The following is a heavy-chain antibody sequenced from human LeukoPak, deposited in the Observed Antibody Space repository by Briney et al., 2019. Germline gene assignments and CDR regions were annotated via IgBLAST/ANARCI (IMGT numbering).Heavy chain of an antibody. CDR3: ARHRAGALDY. CDR1: GGSIXXYY. CDR2: IYYSGST. Sequence: ETLSLXXXXSGGSIXXYYWSWIRQPPGKGLEWIGYIYYSGSTNYNPSLKSRVTISVDTSKNQFSLKLSSVTAADTAVYYCARHRAGALDYWGQGTLVTVSS. J-gene: IGHJ4*02. D-gene: IGHD6-13*01. V-gene: IGHV4-59*08.